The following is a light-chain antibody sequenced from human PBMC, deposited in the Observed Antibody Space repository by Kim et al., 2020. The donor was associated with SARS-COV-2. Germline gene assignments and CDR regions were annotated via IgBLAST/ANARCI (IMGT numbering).Light chain of an antibody. CDR3: QQANSFPWT. J-gene: IGKJ1*01. Sequence: DIQLTQSPSFVSASVGDWVTITCRASERLTGWLAWYQQKPGKAPKLLIYVTSRLQNGVPSRFSGSGSGTDFTLTIDNLQPEDFATYFCQQANSFPWTFGQGTKVDIK. CDR2: VTS. V-gene: IGKV1-12*01. CDR1: ERLTGW.